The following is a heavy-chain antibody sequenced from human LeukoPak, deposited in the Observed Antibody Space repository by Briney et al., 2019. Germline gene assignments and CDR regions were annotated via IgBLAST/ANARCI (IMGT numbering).Heavy chain of an antibody. D-gene: IGHD2-2*01. Sequence: GSVRVSCKASGYTFTSYGISWVRQAPGQGLEGMGWISAYNGNTNYAQKLQGRVTMTTDTSTSTAYMELRTLRSDDTAVYYCARDVGDIVVVPAVNWFDPWGQGTLVTVSS. CDR1: GYTFTSYG. CDR3: ARDVGDIVVVPAVNWFDP. V-gene: IGHV1-18*01. CDR2: ISAYNGNT. J-gene: IGHJ5*02.